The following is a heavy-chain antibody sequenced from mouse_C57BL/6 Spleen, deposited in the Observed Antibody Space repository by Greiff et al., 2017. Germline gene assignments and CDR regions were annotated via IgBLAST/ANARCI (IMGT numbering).Heavy chain of an antibody. CDR1: GYTFTSYT. D-gene: IGHD2-2*01. J-gene: IGHJ3*01. Sequence: VQLQQSGAELARPGASVKMSCKASGYTFTSYTMHWVKQRPGQGLEWIGYINPSSGYTKYNQKFKDKATLTADKSSSTAYMQLSSLTSEDSAVYYCARPDYGYDGCAYWGQGTLVTVSA. V-gene: IGHV1-4*01. CDR3: ARPDYGYDGCAY. CDR2: INPSSGYT.